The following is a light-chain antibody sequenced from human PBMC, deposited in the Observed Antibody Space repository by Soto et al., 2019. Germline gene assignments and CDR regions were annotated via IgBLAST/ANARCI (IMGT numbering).Light chain of an antibody. CDR3: QQYGGSPQT. J-gene: IGKJ1*01. CDR2: GAS. Sequence: EIVLTQSPGTLSLSPGERATLSRRARQSVSNYLAWYQQKPGQAPRLLIYGASSRATGIPDRFSGSGSGTDFTLTISRLEPEDFAVYYCQQYGGSPQTFGQGTKVDIK. V-gene: IGKV3-20*01. CDR1: QSVSNY.